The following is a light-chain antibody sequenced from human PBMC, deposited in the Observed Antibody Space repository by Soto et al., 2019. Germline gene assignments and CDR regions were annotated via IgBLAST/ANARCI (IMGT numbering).Light chain of an antibody. CDR1: QSVGSK. V-gene: IGKV3-15*01. CDR2: GAS. J-gene: IGKJ4*01. CDR3: QQYNNWPPLT. Sequence: EIVMTQSPATLSVSPGERATLSCRASQSVGSKLAWYQQKPGQAPRLLIYGASTRAVGIPARFSGSGSGAGFTLTISRLQSEDFAVYYCQQYNNWPPLTFGGGTKVEIK.